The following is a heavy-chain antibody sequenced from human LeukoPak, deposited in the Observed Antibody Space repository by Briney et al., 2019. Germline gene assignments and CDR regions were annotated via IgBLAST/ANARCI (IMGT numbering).Heavy chain of an antibody. V-gene: IGHV1-18*04. J-gene: IGHJ4*02. CDR1: GYTFTSYY. CDR2: ISAYNGST. Sequence: RAPVKVSCKASGYTFTSYYMHWVRQAPGQGLEWMGWISAYNGSTNYAQKLQGRVTMTTDTSTSTAYMELRSLRSDDTAVYYCARDSGYSSSWYLGYWGQGTLVTVSS. D-gene: IGHD6-13*01. CDR3: ARDSGYSSSWYLGY.